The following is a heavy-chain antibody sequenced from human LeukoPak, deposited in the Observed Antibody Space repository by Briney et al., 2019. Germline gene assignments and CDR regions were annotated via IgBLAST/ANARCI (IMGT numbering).Heavy chain of an antibody. CDR2: INPNSGGT. Sequence: ASVKVSCKASGYTFTGYYMHWVRQAPGQGLEWTGWINPNSGGTNYAQKFQGRVTMTRDTSISTAYMELSRLRSDDTAVYYCARAHHYRSRPSLARNYYYVDVWGRGTTVTVSS. CDR1: GYTFTGYY. CDR3: ARAHHYRSRPSLARNYYYVDV. D-gene: IGHD3-16*01. J-gene: IGHJ6*03. V-gene: IGHV1-2*02.